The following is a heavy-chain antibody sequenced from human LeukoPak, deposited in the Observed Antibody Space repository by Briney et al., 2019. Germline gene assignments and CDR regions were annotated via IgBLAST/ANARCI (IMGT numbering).Heavy chain of an antibody. J-gene: IGHJ5*02. V-gene: IGHV1-8*01. CDR1: GYTFTNYD. Sequence: GASVKVSCKTSGYTFTNYDINWVRQATGQGLEWMGWMNPNSGNTGYAQKFQGRVTMTRNTSISTAYMELSSLRSEDTAVYYCASPHCSSPASHPPEWFAPWGQGPLVPVSS. CDR2: MNPNSGNT. CDR3: ASPHCSSPASHPPEWFAP. D-gene: IGHD2-2*01.